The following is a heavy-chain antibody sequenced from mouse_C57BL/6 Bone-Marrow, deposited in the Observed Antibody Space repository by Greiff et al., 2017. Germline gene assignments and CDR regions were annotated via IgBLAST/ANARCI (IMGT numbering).Heavy chain of an antibody. CDR1: GFTFSSYG. V-gene: IGHV5-6*01. CDR3: ARHYYGSSYEAMDY. CDR2: ISSGGSYT. D-gene: IGHD1-1*01. Sequence: EVKVVESGGDLVKPGGSLKLSCAASGFTFSSYGMSWVRQTPDKSLEWVATISSGGSYTYYPDSVKGRFTISRDNAKNTLYLQMSSLKSEDTAMYYCARHYYGSSYEAMDYWGQGTSVTVSS. J-gene: IGHJ4*01.